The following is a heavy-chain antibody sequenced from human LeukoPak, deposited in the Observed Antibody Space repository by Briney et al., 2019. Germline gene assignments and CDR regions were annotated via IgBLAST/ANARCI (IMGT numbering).Heavy chain of an antibody. V-gene: IGHV1-2*02. D-gene: IGHD1-1*01. CDR3: ARDSTPGYFDY. CDR1: GYTFTGYY. J-gene: IGHJ4*02. CDR2: INPNSGGT. Sequence: ASVKVSCKASGYTFTGYYMHWVRQAPGQGLEWMGWINPNSGGTNYAQKFQGRVTITADKSTSTAYMELSSLRSEDTAVYYCARDSTPGYFDYWGQGTLVTVSS.